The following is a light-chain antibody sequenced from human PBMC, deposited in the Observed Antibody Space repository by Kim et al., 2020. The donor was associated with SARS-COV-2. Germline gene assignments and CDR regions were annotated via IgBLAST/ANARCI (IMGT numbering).Light chain of an antibody. CDR3: CSYAGSSPWV. Sequence: QSALTQPASVSGSPGQSITISCTGASSNVGNYNLVSWYQQHPGKVPKLIIYEVTERPSGVSHRFSGSKSGNTASLTISGLQAEDEADYYCCSYAGSSPWVFGGGTQLTVL. V-gene: IGLV2-23*02. CDR2: EVT. J-gene: IGLJ3*02. CDR1: SSNVGNYNL.